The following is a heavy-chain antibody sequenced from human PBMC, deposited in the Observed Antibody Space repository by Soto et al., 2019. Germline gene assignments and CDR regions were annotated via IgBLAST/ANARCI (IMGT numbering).Heavy chain of an antibody. CDR3: AAAYSTSGGYYGMDV. J-gene: IGHJ6*02. V-gene: IGHV1-58*02. Sequence: QLQLVQSGPEVKKPGTSVKVSCKTSGFTFISSAMQWVRQARGQRLEWIGWIVVGSGNTNYAQKCQEGVTITLEMATTIAYIELSSLRSEDTAVYYCAAAYSTSGGYYGMDVWGQGTTVTVSS. CDR1: GFTFISSA. D-gene: IGHD4-4*01. CDR2: IVVGSGNT.